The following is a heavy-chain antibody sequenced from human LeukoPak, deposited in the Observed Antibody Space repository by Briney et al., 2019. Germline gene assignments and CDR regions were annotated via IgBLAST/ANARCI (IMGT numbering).Heavy chain of an antibody. CDR1: GGSINSYY. Sequence: PSETLSLTCTVSGGSINSYYWNWIRQTPGKGLEWIAYISHSGSTSYNPSLKSRVTISIDTSKSQFSLKLRSVTAADTAVYYCARLPAHYCSSTSCDDSWFDPWGQGTLVTVSS. J-gene: IGHJ5*02. CDR3: ARLPAHYCSSTSCDDSWFDP. D-gene: IGHD2-2*01. CDR2: ISHSGST. V-gene: IGHV4-59*08.